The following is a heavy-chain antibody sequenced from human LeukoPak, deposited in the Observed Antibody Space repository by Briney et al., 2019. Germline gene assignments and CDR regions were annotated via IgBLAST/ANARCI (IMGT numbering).Heavy chain of an antibody. Sequence: SETLSLTCTVSGGSIGTYYWSWVRQSPGTGLEWIGYIYVTGTRYNPYLQSRVTISVDRSRNQFFLKMTSVTAADTAVYYCARHIGGGIEDMDVWGRGTKVTVSS. J-gene: IGHJ6*03. CDR3: ARHIGGGIEDMDV. V-gene: IGHV4-59*08. D-gene: IGHD3-16*02. CDR2: IYVTGT. CDR1: GGSIGTYY.